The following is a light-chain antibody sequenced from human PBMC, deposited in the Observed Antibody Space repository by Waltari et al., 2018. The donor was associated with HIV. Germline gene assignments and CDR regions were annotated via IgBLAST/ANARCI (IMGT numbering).Light chain of an antibody. V-gene: IGLV1-40*01. CDR1: SSNIGAGYD. CDR2: GDH. Sequence: QSVLTQPPSVSGAPGQRVTISCTGSSSNIGAGYDVHWYRQLPGTAPKLLIYGDHNRPSGVPDRFSGSKSGTSASLAITGLQAEDEANYYCQSYDSSLSGSVVFGGGTKLTVL. J-gene: IGLJ2*01. CDR3: QSYDSSLSGSVV.